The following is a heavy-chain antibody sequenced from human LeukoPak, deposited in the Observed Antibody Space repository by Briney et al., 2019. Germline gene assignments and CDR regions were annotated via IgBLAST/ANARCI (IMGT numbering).Heavy chain of an antibody. Sequence: GGSLRLSCAASGFTFSSYGMHWVRQAPGKGLEWGAVIWYDGSNKYYAHSVKGRFTISRDNSKNTLYLQMNSLRAEDTAVYYCAREGGDSSGHYYFDYWGQGTLVTVSS. V-gene: IGHV3-33*01. J-gene: IGHJ4*02. CDR3: AREGGDSSGHYYFDY. D-gene: IGHD3-22*01. CDR1: GFTFSSYG. CDR2: IWYDGSNK.